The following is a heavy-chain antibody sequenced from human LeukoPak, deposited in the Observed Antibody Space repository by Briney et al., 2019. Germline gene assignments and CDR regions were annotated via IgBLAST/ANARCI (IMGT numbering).Heavy chain of an antibody. CDR2: MNPNSGNT. D-gene: IGHD3-10*01. Sequence: GTSVKVSCKASGFTFTSSAVQWVRQATGQGLEWMGWMNPNSGNTGYAQKFQGRVTMTRNTSISTAYMELSSLRSEDTAVYYCVNDAGDYWGQGTLVTVSS. CDR1: GFTFTSSA. V-gene: IGHV1-8*02. CDR3: VNDAGDY. J-gene: IGHJ4*02.